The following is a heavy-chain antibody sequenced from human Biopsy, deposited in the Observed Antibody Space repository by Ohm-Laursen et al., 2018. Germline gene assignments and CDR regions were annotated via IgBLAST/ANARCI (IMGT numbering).Heavy chain of an antibody. CDR3: ARGPRGIVVIATKALYFDY. D-gene: IGHD3-22*01. V-gene: IGHV1-46*01. Sequence: ASVKVSCKASGYTFTSYYLHWVRQAPGQGLEWMGRINPNNDNTAYAQKFQGRITMTKDTSTSTVYMDLSSLTFDDSAVYYCARGPRGIVVIATKALYFDYWGQGNLVTVSS. CDR1: GYTFTSYY. J-gene: IGHJ4*02. CDR2: INPNNDNT.